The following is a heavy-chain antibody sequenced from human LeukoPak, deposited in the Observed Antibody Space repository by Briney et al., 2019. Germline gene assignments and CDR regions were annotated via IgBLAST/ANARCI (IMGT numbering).Heavy chain of an antibody. CDR2: ISYDGSDK. D-gene: IGHD6-19*01. V-gene: IGHV3-30*19. Sequence: GGSLRLSCVASGFTFSSNGMHWVRQAPGKGLEWVAVISYDGSDKYYADSVKGRFTISRDNSKNTLYLQMNSLRAEDTAVYYCAREKNHSSGWYSDAFDIWGQGTMVTVSS. CDR3: AREKNHSSGWYSDAFDI. CDR1: GFTFSSNG. J-gene: IGHJ3*02.